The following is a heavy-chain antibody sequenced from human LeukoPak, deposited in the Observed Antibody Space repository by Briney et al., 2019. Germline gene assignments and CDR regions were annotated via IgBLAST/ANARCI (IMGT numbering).Heavy chain of an antibody. CDR2: ISSSSSTI. CDR1: GFTFSSYS. Sequence: TGGSLRLSCAASGFTFSSYSMNWVRQAPGKGLEWVSYISSSSSTIYYADSVKGRFTISRDNAKNSLYLQMNSLRAEDTAVYYCARVEFYYYYMDVWGKGTTVTVSS. D-gene: IGHD3-10*01. V-gene: IGHV3-48*01. J-gene: IGHJ6*03. CDR3: ARVEFYYYYMDV.